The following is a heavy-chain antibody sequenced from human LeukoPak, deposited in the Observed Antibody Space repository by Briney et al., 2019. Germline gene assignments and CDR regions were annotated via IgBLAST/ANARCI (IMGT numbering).Heavy chain of an antibody. D-gene: IGHD3-10*01. Sequence: GGSLRLSCAASGFTVSSNYMSWVRQAPGKGLEWVSVIYSGGSTYYADSVKGRFTISRDNSKNTLYLQMNSLRAEDTAVYYCAKDRAYGSGNNDYWGQGTLVTVSS. V-gene: IGHV3-53*01. CDR1: GFTVSSNY. J-gene: IGHJ4*02. CDR2: IYSGGST. CDR3: AKDRAYGSGNNDY.